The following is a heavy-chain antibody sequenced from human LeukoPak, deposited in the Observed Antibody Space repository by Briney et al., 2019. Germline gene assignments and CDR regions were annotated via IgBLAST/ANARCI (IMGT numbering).Heavy chain of an antibody. J-gene: IGHJ4*02. V-gene: IGHV1-2*06. Sequence: ASVNVSCKASGYTFTAFHLHWVRQAPGQGLEWMGRIKPNNGDTSYAQKFQGRVTMTRDTSISTAYMELSRLRSDDTAVYYCARSGGGNTSHYFDYWGQGTLVTVSS. CDR2: IKPNNGDT. CDR1: GYTFTAFH. D-gene: IGHD4-23*01. CDR3: ARSGGGNTSHYFDY.